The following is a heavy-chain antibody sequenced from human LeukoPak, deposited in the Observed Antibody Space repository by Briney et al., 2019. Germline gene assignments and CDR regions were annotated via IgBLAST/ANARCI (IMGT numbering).Heavy chain of an antibody. D-gene: IGHD3-10*01. CDR3: ARRRVTVVRGVDITSYYFDY. Sequence: GGSLRLSCAASGFTFDDYGMSWVRQAPGKGLEWVSGINWNGGSTGYADSVKGRFTISRGNAKNSLFLQMNSLRADDTALYYRARRRVTVVRGVDITSYYFDYWGQGTLVTVSS. J-gene: IGHJ4*02. V-gene: IGHV3-20*04. CDR1: GFTFDDYG. CDR2: INWNGGST.